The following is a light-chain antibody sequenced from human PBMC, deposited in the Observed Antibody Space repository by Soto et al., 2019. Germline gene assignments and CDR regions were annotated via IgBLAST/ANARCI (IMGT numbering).Light chain of an antibody. CDR1: QNINIW. CDR3: RQYNSYSWT. Sequence: DIQMTQSPSTLSASVGDRVTITCRASQNINIWLAWYQQKPGKAPKLLIFDASSLESGVPSRFSGSGSGTEFTLTISSVQPDDFATYYCRQYNSYSWTFGQGTKVEIK. J-gene: IGKJ1*01. V-gene: IGKV1-5*01. CDR2: DAS.